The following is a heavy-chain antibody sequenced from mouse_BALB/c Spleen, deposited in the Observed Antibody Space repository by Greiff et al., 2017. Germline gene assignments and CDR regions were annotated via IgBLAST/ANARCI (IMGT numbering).Heavy chain of an antibody. CDR1: GYAFSSYW. Sequence: QVQLQQSGAELVRPGSSVKISCKASGYAFSSYWMNWVKQRPGQGLEWIGQIYPGDGDTNYNGKFKGKATLTADKSSSTAYMQLSSLTSEDSAVYFCASYYYDYDGGLAYWGQGTLVTVSA. V-gene: IGHV1-80*01. J-gene: IGHJ3*01. CDR3: ASYYYDYDGGLAY. D-gene: IGHD2-4*01. CDR2: IYPGDGDT.